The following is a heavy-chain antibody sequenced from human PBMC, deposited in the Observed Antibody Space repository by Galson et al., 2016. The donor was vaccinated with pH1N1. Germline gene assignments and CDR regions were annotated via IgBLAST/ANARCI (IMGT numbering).Heavy chain of an antibody. Sequence: CAISGDSVSSTNCAWDWIRQSPSRGLEWLGRTYYRSKWYNDYAVSVQSRITINPDTSKNQLSLHLNSVTPEDTAVYYCARDRGSTLSHNYGMDVWGQGTTVIVSS. CDR3: ARDRGSTLSHNYGMDV. CDR1: GDSVSSTNCA. V-gene: IGHV6-1*01. J-gene: IGHJ6*02. CDR2: TYYRSKWYN. D-gene: IGHD3-10*01.